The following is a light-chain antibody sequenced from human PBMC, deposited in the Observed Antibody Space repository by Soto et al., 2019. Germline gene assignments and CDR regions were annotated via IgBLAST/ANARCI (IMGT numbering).Light chain of an antibody. CDR2: GAS. Sequence: EIVLTQSPGPLSLSPGEIATLSCRASQSVSSSYFAGYQQKPGQAPRLLIYGASSRATGIPDRFSGSGSGTDFTLIISRLEPEDFAVYYCQQYGSSPYTVGQGTKLDIK. V-gene: IGKV3-20*01. CDR1: QSVSSSY. J-gene: IGKJ2*01. CDR3: QQYGSSPYT.